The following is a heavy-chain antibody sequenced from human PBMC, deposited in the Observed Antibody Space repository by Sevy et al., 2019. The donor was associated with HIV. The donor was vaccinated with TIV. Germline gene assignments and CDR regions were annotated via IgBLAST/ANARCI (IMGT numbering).Heavy chain of an antibody. CDR3: VRDQAVAGSPLDYYYGMDV. Sequence: ASVKVSCKASGGTFSSYAISWVRQAPGQGLEWMGGIIPIFGTANYAQKFQGRVTITADESTSTAYMELSSLRSEDTAVYYCVRDQAVAGSPLDYYYGMDVWGQGTTVTVSS. CDR1: GGTFSSYA. CDR2: IIPIFGTA. V-gene: IGHV1-69*13. D-gene: IGHD6-19*01. J-gene: IGHJ6*02.